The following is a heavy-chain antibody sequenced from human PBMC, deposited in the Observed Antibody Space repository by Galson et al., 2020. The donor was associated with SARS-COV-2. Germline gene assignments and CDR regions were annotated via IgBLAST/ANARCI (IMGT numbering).Heavy chain of an antibody. D-gene: IGHD5-18*01. CDR3: ARNSYGRIYQYGMDV. Sequence: SETLSLTCTVSGGSISSYYWNWIQQSPGKGLEWIGNIYYSGSTNYNPSLKSRVTISVDTSKNQFSLKLSSVTAADTAVYYCARNSYGRIYQYGMDVWGQGTTVTVSS. CDR1: GGSISSYY. V-gene: IGHV4-59*01. CDR2: IYYSGST. J-gene: IGHJ6*02.